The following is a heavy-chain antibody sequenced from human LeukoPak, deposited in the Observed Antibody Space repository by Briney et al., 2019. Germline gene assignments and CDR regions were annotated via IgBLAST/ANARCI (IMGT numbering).Heavy chain of an antibody. CDR3: AREDSGSRNSWFDP. V-gene: IGHV1-69*05. J-gene: IGHJ5*02. CDR1: GGTFSSYA. CDR2: IIPIFGTA. D-gene: IGHD1-26*01. Sequence: ASVKVSCKASGGTFSSYAISWVRQAPGQGLEWMGGIIPIFGTANYAQKLQGRVTMTTDTSTSTAYMELRSLRSDDTAVYYCAREDSGSRNSWFDPWGQGTLVTVSS.